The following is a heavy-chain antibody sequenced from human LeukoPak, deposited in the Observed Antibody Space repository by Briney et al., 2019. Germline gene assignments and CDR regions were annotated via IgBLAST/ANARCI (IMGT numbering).Heavy chain of an antibody. CDR2: IRYDGSNK. J-gene: IGHJ4*02. D-gene: IGHD6-19*01. Sequence: GGSPRLSCAASGFTFSSYGMHWVRQAPGKGLEWVAFIRYDGSNKYYADSVKGRFTISRDNSKNTLYLQMNSLRAEDTAVYYCAKLAFGIAVAGTDYWGQGTLVTVSS. V-gene: IGHV3-30*02. CDR1: GFTFSSYG. CDR3: AKLAFGIAVAGTDY.